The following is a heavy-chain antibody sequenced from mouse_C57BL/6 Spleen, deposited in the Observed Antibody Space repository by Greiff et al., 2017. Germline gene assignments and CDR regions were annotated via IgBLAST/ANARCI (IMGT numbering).Heavy chain of an antibody. CDR3: TRFDGYYAMDY. V-gene: IGHV6-6*01. CDR1: GFTFSDAW. J-gene: IGHJ4*01. D-gene: IGHD2-3*01. CDR2: IRNKANNHAT. Sequence: EVQGVESGGGLVQPGGSMKLSCAASGFTFSDAWMDWVRQSPEKGLEWVAEIRNKANNHATYYAESVKGRFTISRDDSKSSVYLQMNSLRAEDTGIYYCTRFDGYYAMDYWGQGTSVTVSS.